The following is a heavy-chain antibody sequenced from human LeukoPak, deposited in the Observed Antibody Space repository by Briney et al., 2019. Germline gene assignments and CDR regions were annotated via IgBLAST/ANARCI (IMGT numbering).Heavy chain of an antibody. J-gene: IGHJ3*02. CDR3: ARWGESGDSVVHAFDI. D-gene: IGHD2-21*02. V-gene: IGHV4-59*01. CDR2: GHHSGTT. Sequence: PSETLSLTCTVSGASITSYYWNWMRQSPGKGREWIGYGHHSGTTNYNPSLESRGTISVDTSKNQFSLKLSSVSAADTAVYYCARWGESGDSVVHAFDIWGRGTMVTVSS. CDR1: GASITSYY.